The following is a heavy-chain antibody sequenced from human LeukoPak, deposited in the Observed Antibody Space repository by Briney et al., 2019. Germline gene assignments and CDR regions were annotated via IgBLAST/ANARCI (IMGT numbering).Heavy chain of an antibody. CDR1: GYTFTSYG. J-gene: IGHJ4*02. CDR2: ISAYNGNT. V-gene: IGHV1-18*01. Sequence: VASVTVSCKASGYTFTSYGISWVRQAPGQGLEWMGWISAYNGNTNYAQKLQGRVTMTTDTSTSTAYMELRSLRSDDTAVYYCARSHYYDSSGYNFDYWGQGTLVTVSS. CDR3: ARSHYYDSSGYNFDY. D-gene: IGHD3-22*01.